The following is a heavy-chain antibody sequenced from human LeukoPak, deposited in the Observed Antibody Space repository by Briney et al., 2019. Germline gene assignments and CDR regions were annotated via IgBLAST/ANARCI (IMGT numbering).Heavy chain of an antibody. J-gene: IGHJ4*02. Sequence: PGGSLRLSCAASGFAVSSNYMSWVRQAPGKGLEWVSVIYSGGSTYYADSVKGRFTISRDNSENKMYLQMNSLRAEDTAVYYCARAQYYYDSSGYYYPYYFDYWGQGTLVTVSS. CDR3: ARAQYYYDSSGYYYPYYFDY. CDR1: GFAVSSNY. V-gene: IGHV3-53*01. D-gene: IGHD3-22*01. CDR2: IYSGGST.